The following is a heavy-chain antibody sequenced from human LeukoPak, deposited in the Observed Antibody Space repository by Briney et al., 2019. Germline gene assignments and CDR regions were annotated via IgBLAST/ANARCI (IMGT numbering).Heavy chain of an antibody. J-gene: IGHJ4*01. D-gene: IGHD3-10*01. CDR2: TFWNDDK. CDR3: VHKPVGTGIYHV. CDR1: GFSLTTTGVG. Sequence: SGPTLVKPTQTLTLTCTFSGFSLTTTGVGVGWIRQPRGKALEWLAITFWNDDKSYSPSLKSRLTITKDTSKDQVVLIMTNMDPVDTATYYCVHKPVGTGIYHVWGQGTLVTVSS. V-gene: IGHV2-5*01.